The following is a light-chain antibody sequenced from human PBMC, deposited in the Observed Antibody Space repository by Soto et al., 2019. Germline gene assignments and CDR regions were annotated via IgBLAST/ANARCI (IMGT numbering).Light chain of an antibody. V-gene: IGLV2-11*01. CDR3: CSYGGSFYV. Sequence: QSALTQPPSVSGSPGQTVAISCSGTSTDVGGYNYGPWYQQHPGKAPKLIIFDVNKRPSGVPDRFSGSKSGSTASLTISGLQAEDEADYYCCSYGGSFYVVGTGTKLTVL. CDR2: DVN. CDR1: STDVGGYNY. J-gene: IGLJ1*01.